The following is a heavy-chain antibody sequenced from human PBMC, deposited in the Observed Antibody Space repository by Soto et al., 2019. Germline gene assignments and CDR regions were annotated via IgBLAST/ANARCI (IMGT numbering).Heavy chain of an antibody. V-gene: IGHV1-8*01. J-gene: IGHJ4*02. CDR1: GYTFTSYD. CDR3: ASISGGCSSTSCPDY. D-gene: IGHD2-2*01. Sequence: QVQLVQSGAEVKKPGASVKVSCKASGYTFTSYDINWVRQATGQGLEWMGWMNPNSGNTGYAQKFHGRATLTRNTSLSTAYMELSSLRSEDTAVYYCASISGGCSSTSCPDYWGQGTLVTVSS. CDR2: MNPNSGNT.